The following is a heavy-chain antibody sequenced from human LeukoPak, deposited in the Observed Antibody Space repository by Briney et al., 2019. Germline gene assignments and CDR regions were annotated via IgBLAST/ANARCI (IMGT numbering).Heavy chain of an antibody. J-gene: IGHJ4*02. Sequence: GRSLRLSCAASGFTFDDYAMHWVRQAPGKGLEWVSGISWNSGSIGYADSVKGRFTISRDNAKNSLYLQMNSLRAEDMALYYCAKGAIKYSSSSYYFDYWGQGTLVTVSS. V-gene: IGHV3-9*03. CDR3: AKGAIKYSSSSYYFDY. D-gene: IGHD6-6*01. CDR2: ISWNSGSI. CDR1: GFTFDDYA.